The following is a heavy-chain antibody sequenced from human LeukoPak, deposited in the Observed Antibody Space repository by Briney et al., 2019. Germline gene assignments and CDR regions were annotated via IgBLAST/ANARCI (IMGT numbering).Heavy chain of an antibody. CDR1: GYTFTGYY. CDR3: AVLGYCTNGVCQTGDY. D-gene: IGHD2-8*01. J-gene: IGHJ4*02. CDR2: INPNSGGT. V-gene: IGHV1-2*02. Sequence: GASVKVSCKASGYTFTGYYMHWVRQAPGQGLEWMGWINPNSGGTNYAQKFQGRVTMTRDTSISTAYMELSRLRSDDTAVYYCAVLGYCTNGVCQTGDYWGQGTLVTVSS.